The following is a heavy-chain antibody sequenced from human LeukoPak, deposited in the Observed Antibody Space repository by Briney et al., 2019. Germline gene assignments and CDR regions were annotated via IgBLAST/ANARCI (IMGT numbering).Heavy chain of an antibody. D-gene: IGHD2-15*01. CDR3: ATWEGGYCSGGSCYSSGY. Sequence: ASVKVSFKASGYTFTGYYMHWVRQAPAQGLEWMGCINPNSGGTNYAHTFQGRVTMTRDTSISTAYMELSRLRSDDTAVYYCATWEGGYCSGGSCYSSGYWGQGTLVTVSS. CDR2: INPNSGGT. J-gene: IGHJ4*02. V-gene: IGHV1-2*02. CDR1: GYTFTGYY.